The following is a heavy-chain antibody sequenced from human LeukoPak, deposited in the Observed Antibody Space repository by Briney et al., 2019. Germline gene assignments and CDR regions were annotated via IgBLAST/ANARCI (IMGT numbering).Heavy chain of an antibody. CDR2: IYHDGST. J-gene: IGHJ4*02. CDR3: ARGETYSSGWPYFDY. CDR1: GGSISTYF. V-gene: IGHV4-59*12. D-gene: IGHD6-19*01. Sequence: SETLSLTCTVSGGSISTYFWSWIRQPPGKGLERIGYIYHDGSTNYNPSLNRRVAISVDTSQNEFSLKLTSVTAADTAVYYCARGETYSSGWPYFDYWGQGTLVTVSS.